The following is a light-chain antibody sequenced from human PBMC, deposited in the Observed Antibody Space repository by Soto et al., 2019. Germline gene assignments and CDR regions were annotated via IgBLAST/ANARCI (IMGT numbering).Light chain of an antibody. J-gene: IGLJ1*01. CDR1: RSDVGAYTL. CDR2: DVT. V-gene: IGLV2-23*02. CDR3: CSYAGSPYV. Sequence: QSALAQPASVSGSPGQSITISCTGTRSDVGAYTLVSWYQHHPGKAPKIIIYDVTQRPSGVSNRFSGSKSGNTAALTISGLQAEDEADYYCCSYAGSPYVFGTGTQLTVL.